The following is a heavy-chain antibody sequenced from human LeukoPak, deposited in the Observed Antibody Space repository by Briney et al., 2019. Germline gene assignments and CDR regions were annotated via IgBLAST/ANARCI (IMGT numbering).Heavy chain of an antibody. CDR3: ARRGTTVYYYYMDV. D-gene: IGHD4-17*01. CDR1: GFTFSSYS. Sequence: GGSLRLSCAASGFTFSSYSMNWVRQAPGKGLEWVSSISSSSSYIYYADPVKGRFTISRDNSKNTLYLQMNSLRAEDTAVYYCARRGTTVYYYYMDVWGKGTTVTVSS. CDR2: ISSSSSYI. J-gene: IGHJ6*03. V-gene: IGHV3-21*01.